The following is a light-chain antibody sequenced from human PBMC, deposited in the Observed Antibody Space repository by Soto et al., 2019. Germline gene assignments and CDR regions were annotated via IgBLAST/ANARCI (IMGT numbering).Light chain of an antibody. Sequence: DIVLTQSPGILSLSPGDRATLSCRSSESVRSTYLAWYQQKRGQAPRLLIYEASSRASGIPERFSGSGSGKDFSLTISKVAPEVVAVYYYQQYFNSPCMYTFGQGTVLEI. V-gene: IGKV3-20*01. CDR2: EAS. J-gene: IGKJ2*01. CDR3: QQYFNSPCMYT. CDR1: ESVRSTY.